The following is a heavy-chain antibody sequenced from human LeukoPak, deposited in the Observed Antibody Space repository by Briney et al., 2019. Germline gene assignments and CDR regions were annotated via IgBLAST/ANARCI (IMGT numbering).Heavy chain of an antibody. CDR1: GGSLSSGGYY. V-gene: IGHV4-31*03. CDR2: IYYSGST. D-gene: IGHD2-2*01. CDR3: ARASYQLLLKGYFDY. J-gene: IGHJ4*02. Sequence: SETLSLTCTVSGGSLSSGGYYWSWIRQHPGKGLEWIGYIYYSGSTYYNTSLKSRVTISVDTSKNQFSLKLSSVTAADTAVYYCARASYQLLLKGYFDYWGQGTLVTVSS.